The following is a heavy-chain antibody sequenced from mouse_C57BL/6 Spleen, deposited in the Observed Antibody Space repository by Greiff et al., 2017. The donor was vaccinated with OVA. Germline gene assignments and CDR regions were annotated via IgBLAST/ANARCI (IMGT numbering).Heavy chain of an antibody. CDR1: GYTFTSYW. Sequence: QVQLQQPGAELVKPGASVKLSCKASGYTFTSYWMQWVKQRPGQGLEWIGEIDPSDSYTNYNQKFKGKATLTVDTSSSTAYMQLSSLTSEDSVVYYCARRAYYYGSSYGYFDVWGTGTTVTVSS. CDR3: ARRAYYYGSSYGYFDV. J-gene: IGHJ1*03. D-gene: IGHD1-1*01. CDR2: IDPSDSYT. V-gene: IGHV1-50*01.